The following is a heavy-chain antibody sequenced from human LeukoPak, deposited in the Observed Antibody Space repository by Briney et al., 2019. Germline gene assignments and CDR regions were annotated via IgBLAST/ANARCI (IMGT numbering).Heavy chain of an antibody. V-gene: IGHV3-66*01. D-gene: IGHD4-11*01. CDR2: VFRGDAT. Sequence: GGSLRLSCVASGFIVSSNYMSWVRQAPGKGLEWVSVVFRGDATYHADSVKGRFTISRDTSKSTVYLQMNSLTAEDTAVYYCVKEVPGTTIYHWGQGTLVTVSS. J-gene: IGHJ4*02. CDR3: VKEVPGTTIYH. CDR1: GFIVSSNY.